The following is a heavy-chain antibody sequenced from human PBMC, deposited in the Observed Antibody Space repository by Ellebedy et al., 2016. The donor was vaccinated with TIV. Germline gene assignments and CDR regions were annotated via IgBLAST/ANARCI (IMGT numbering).Heavy chain of an antibody. CDR2: IYYSGAT. J-gene: IGHJ5*02. V-gene: IGHV4-39*07. D-gene: IGHD3-10*01. CDR1: GGSLRNTPYY. Sequence: SETLSLXCTVSGGSLRNTPYYWGWIRQPPGKGLQWIANIYYSGATYYNPSLKSRVTISADTSKNQFSLRLSSVSAADMAVYYCAGYYGSGSYWLGWFDPWGQGALVTVSS. CDR3: AGYYGSGSYWLGWFDP.